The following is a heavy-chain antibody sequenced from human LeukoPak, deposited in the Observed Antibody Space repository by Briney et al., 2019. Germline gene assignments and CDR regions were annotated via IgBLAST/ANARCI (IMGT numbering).Heavy chain of an antibody. D-gene: IGHD3-9*01. V-gene: IGHV4-59*01. CDR1: GGSISSYY. CDR2: IYYSGST. CDR3: AREGYDILTLGY. J-gene: IGHJ4*02. Sequence: SETLSLTCTVSGGSISSYYWSWIRQPPGKGLEWIGYIYYSGSTNYNPSLKSRVTISVDTSKNQFSPKLSSVTAADTAVYYCAREGYDILTLGYWGQGTLVTVSS.